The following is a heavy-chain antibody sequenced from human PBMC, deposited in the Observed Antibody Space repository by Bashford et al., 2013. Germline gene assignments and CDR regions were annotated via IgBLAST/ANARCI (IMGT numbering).Heavy chain of an antibody. CDR1: GYSFTAYY. D-gene: IGHD4-23*01. J-gene: IGHJ4*02. V-gene: IGHV1-2*02. CDR2: IRPMTGGT. Sequence: ASVKVSCKGFGYSFTAYYIHWVRRAPGHGFEWMGWIRPMTGGTNVAQKFQGRVTITMDTSINTAYMELSRLRSDGTAVYYCARAAPRGYSPFDYWGQGTQVTVSS. CDR3: ARAAPRGYSPFDY.